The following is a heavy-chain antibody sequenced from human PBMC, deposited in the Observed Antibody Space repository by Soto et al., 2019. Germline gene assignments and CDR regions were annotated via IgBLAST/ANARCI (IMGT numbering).Heavy chain of an antibody. CDR1: GGTFSSYA. CDR2: IIPIFGTA. J-gene: IGHJ6*02. CDR3: ARAKSAKGYYYYYGMDV. V-gene: IGHV1-69*01. Sequence: QVQLVQSGAEVKEPGSSVKVSCKASGGTFSSYAISWVRQAPGQGLEWMGGIIPIFGTANYAQKFQGRVTITADESTSTAYMELSSLRSEDTAVYYCARAKSAKGYYYYYGMDVWGQGTTVTVSS.